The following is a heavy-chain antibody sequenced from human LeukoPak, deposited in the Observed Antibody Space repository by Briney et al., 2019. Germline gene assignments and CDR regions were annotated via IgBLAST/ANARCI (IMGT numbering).Heavy chain of an antibody. V-gene: IGHV3-30-3*01. CDR1: GFTFSSYA. J-gene: IGHJ4*02. D-gene: IGHD1-1*01. CDR3: ARDPVSTGLQINSDY. Sequence: PGGSLRLSCAASGFTFSSYAMHWVRQAPGKGLEWVTVISNDGNNKYYADSVKGRFTISRDNPKNALYLQMNSLRGEDTAAYFCARDPVSTGLQINSDYWGQGTLVTVSS. CDR2: ISNDGNNK.